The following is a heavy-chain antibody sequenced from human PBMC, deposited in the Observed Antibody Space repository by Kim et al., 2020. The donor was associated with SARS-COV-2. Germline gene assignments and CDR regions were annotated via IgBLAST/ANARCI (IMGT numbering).Heavy chain of an antibody. CDR3: AREWSALEY. D-gene: IGHD2-8*01. V-gene: IGHV3-33*01. J-gene: IGHJ4*02. CDR2: MWADGEDK. Sequence: GGSLRLSCAGSGFTLSSYAMHWVRQAPGKGLEWVAAMWADGEDKSYADSVKGRFTISRDRSKNTLDLQMNSLRAEDTAVYYCAREWSALEYWGQGTLVAVFS. CDR1: GFTLSSYA.